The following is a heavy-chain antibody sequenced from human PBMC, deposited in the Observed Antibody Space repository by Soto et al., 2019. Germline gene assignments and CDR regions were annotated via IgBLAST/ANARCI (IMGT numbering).Heavy chain of an antibody. CDR1: GFTFNSYA. V-gene: IGHV3-23*01. CDR2: ISGSGGST. CDR3: AKVKDTFGGVIAYFDH. Sequence: GGSLRLSCAATGFTFNSYAMSWVRQAPGKGLEWVSAISGSGGSTYYADSVKGRFTISRDISKNMLYLQMNSLRAEDTAVYYCAKVKDTFGGVIAYFDHWGQGTLVTVSS. J-gene: IGHJ4*02. D-gene: IGHD3-16*02.